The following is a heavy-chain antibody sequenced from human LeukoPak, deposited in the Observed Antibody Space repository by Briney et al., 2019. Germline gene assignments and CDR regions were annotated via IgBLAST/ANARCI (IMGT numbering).Heavy chain of an antibody. CDR1: GFTFSSYS. D-gene: IGHD2-21*02. J-gene: IGHJ1*01. CDR3: ARDAYCGGDCWPHFQH. CDR2: ISSSSSTI. V-gene: IGHV3-48*01. Sequence: GGSLRLSCAASGFTFSSYSMNWVRQAPGQGLEWVSYISSSSSTIYYADTVKGRVTISRDNAKNSLYLQMNSLRSEDTAVYYCARDAYCGGDCWPHFQHWGQGTLVTVSS.